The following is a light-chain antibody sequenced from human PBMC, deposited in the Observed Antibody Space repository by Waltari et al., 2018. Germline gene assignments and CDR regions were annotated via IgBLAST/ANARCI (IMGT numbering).Light chain of an antibody. V-gene: IGKV1-9*01. CDR3: QQFNSYPLT. CDR2: DAS. J-gene: IGKJ4*01. Sequence: IQLTQSPSSLSASVGDRVTITCRASQGISSYLAWYQQKPGKAPNLLIYDASTLQSGVPSRFSGSGSGTDFTLTISSLQPEDFATYYCQQFNSYPLTFGGGTKVEIK. CDR1: QGISSY.